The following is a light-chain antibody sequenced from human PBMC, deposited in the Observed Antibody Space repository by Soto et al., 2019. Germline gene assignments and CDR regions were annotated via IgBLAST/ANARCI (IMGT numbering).Light chain of an antibody. Sequence: IVMTQSPATLSVSPGARATLSCRASETVRSNVAWFQQKPGQAPRLLIFGASTRATGIPTRFTGSGSGTEFTLTIDSLQSEDFAVYYCQQYYNWPPYTFGQGTKLEIK. CDR1: ETVRSN. CDR2: GAS. V-gene: IGKV3-15*01. CDR3: QQYYNWPPYT. J-gene: IGKJ2*01.